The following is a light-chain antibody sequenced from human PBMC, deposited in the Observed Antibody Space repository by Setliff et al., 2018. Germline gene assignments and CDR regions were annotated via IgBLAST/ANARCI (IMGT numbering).Light chain of an antibody. V-gene: IGLV2-14*01. CDR2: EVI. CDR1: SSDIGGYKY. J-gene: IGLJ1*01. Sequence: QSVLTQPASVSGSPGQSITISCTGTSSDIGGYKYVSWCQQHPGKAPKLMIYEVIKRPSGVSNRFSGSKSGNTASLTVSGLQPEDEADYYCCSYTDSSDLYVFGSGTKGTVL. CDR3: CSYTDSSDLYV.